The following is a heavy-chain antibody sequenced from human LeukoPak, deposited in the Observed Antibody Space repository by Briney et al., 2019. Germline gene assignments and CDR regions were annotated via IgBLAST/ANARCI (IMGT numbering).Heavy chain of an antibody. CDR2: IYYSGST. V-gene: IGHV4-59*01. Sequence: PSETLSLTCTVSGGSISSYYWSWIRQPPGKGLEWIGYIYYSGSTNYNPSLKSRVTISVDTSKNQFSLKLSSVTAADTAVYYCARERSLYDYGDYGWFDPWGQGTLVTVSS. CDR1: GGSISSYY. D-gene: IGHD4-17*01. CDR3: ARERSLYDYGDYGWFDP. J-gene: IGHJ5*02.